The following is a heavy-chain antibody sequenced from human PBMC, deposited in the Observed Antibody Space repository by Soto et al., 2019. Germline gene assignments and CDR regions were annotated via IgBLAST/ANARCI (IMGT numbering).Heavy chain of an antibody. V-gene: IGHV1-3*01. D-gene: IGHD2-2*01. CDR3: ATVVPVAHAWFDP. CDR2: INAGNGNT. CDR1: GYTFTSYA. Sequence: QVQLVQSGAEVKKPGASVKVSCKASGYTFTSYAMHWVRQAPRQRLEWMGWINAGNGNTKYSQKFQGRVTITRDTSASTAYMELSSLRSEDTAVYYCATVVPVAHAWFDPWGQGTLVTVSS. J-gene: IGHJ5*02.